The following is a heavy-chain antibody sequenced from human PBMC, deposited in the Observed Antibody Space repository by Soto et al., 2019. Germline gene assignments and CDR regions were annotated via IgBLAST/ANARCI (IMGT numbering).Heavy chain of an antibody. Sequence: GGSLRLSFTASGSGFSALAMPWIRQPPGEGLEWVAVISYDGSNKYYADSVKGRFTISRDNSKNTLYLQMNSLRAEDTAVYYCARESVVWGAFDIWGQGTMVTVSS. CDR1: GSGFSALA. CDR2: ISYDGSNK. D-gene: IGHD2-15*01. CDR3: ARESVVWGAFDI. V-gene: IGHV3-30-3*01. J-gene: IGHJ3*02.